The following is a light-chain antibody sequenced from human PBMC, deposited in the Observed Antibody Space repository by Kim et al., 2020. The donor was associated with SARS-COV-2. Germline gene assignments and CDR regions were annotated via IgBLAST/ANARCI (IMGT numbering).Light chain of an antibody. J-gene: IGLJ3*02. CDR2: GKN. CDR1: SLTIYY. CDR3: NSRDSSGNHWV. V-gene: IGLV3-19*01. Sequence: LGHTFRITCQADSLTIYYASWYQQQPGPAPVLVIYGKNNRPSGIPDRFSGSSSGNTASLTITGAQAEDEADYYCNSRDSSGNHWVFGGGTKVTVL.